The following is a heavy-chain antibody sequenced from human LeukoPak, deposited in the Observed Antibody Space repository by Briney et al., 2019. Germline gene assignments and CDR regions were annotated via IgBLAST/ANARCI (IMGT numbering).Heavy chain of an antibody. V-gene: IGHV3-74*01. CDR1: GFTFSSYG. CDR2: INSDGSST. J-gene: IGHJ4*02. D-gene: IGHD3-10*01. CDR3: ARASEGDVNVAPPRGSRSTPLY. Sequence: PGGSLRLSCAASGFTFSSYGMSWVRQAPGKGLVWVSRINSDGSSTSYADSVKGRFTISRDNAKNTLYLQMNSLRAEDTAVYYCARASEGDVNVAPPRGSRSTPLYWGQGTLVTVSS.